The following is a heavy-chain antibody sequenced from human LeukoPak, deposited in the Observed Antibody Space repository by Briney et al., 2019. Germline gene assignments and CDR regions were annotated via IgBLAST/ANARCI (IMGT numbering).Heavy chain of an antibody. V-gene: IGHV3-30*04. CDR2: ISDDGSNK. CDR3: AKDGLWFGDLTYFDY. J-gene: IGHJ4*02. CDR1: GFTFITYA. Sequence: GGSLRLSCAASGFTFITYAMHWVRQAPGKGLEWVAVISDDGSNKCYADSVKGRFTISRDNSKNTLFLQMNSLRAEDTAVYYCAKDGLWFGDLTYFDYWGQGTLVTVSS. D-gene: IGHD3-10*01.